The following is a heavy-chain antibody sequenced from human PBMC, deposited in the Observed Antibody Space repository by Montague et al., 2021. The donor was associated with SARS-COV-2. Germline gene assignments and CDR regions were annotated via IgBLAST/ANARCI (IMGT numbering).Heavy chain of an antibody. J-gene: IGHJ4*02. CDR3: ARHDDGSSGWPAFGY. CDR2: IYPGDSDT. V-gene: IGHV5-51*01. D-gene: IGHD6-19*01. CDR1: GYSFTSYW. Sequence: QSVAEVKTPGESLKISCKGSGYSFTSYWIGWVRQMPGKGLEWMGIIYPGDSDTRYSPSFQGQVTISADKSISTAYLQWSSLKASDTAMYYCARHDDGSSGWPAFGYWGQGTLVTVSS.